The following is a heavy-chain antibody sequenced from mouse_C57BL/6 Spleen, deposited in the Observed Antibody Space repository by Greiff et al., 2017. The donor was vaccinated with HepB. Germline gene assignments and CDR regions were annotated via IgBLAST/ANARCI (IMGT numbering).Heavy chain of an antibody. V-gene: IGHV1-42*01. D-gene: IGHD1-1*01. CDR2: INPSTSGT. J-gene: IGHJ4*01. CDR3: ARWGTTVVDYYAMDY. CDR1: GYSFTGYY. Sequence: VQLQQSGPELVKPGASVKISCKASGYSFTGYYMNWVKQSPEKSLEWIGEINPSTSGTTYNQKFKAKATLTVYKSSSTAYMQLKSLTSEDSAVYYCARWGTTVVDYYAMDYWGQGTSVTVSS.